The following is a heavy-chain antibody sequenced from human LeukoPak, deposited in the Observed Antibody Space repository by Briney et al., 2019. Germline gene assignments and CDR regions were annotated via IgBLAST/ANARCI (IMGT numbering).Heavy chain of an antibody. Sequence: PGGSLRLSCAASGFTFSTLWMSWVRQAPGKGLEWVANIKEDGSKNNYVDSVKGRFTISRDNARNSLYLQMDSLRAEDTAVYYCAREGRLGYWGQGTLVTVSS. CDR3: AREGRLGY. CDR2: IKEDGSKN. V-gene: IGHV3-7*01. J-gene: IGHJ4*02. CDR1: GFTFSTLW.